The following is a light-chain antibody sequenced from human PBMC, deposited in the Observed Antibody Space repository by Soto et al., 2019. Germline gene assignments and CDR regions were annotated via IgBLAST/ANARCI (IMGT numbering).Light chain of an antibody. Sequence: QSVLTQPPSVSGAPGQRVTISCTGSSSNIGAPYDVHWYQQLPGTAPKLLISGNNNRPSGVPDRFSGSKSGTSASLAITGLQAEDGADYYCQSYDANLSAYVFGTGTKLTV. CDR2: GNN. CDR1: SSNIGAPYD. J-gene: IGLJ1*01. V-gene: IGLV1-40*01. CDR3: QSYDANLSAYV.